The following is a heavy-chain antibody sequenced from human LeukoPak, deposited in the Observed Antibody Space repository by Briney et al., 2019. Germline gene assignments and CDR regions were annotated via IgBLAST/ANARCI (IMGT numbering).Heavy chain of an antibody. CDR1: GYTFTDYY. V-gene: IGHV1-69-2*01. J-gene: IGHJ4*02. Sequence: ASVKVSCNVSGYTFTDYYMHWVQQAPGKGLEWMGLVDPEDGETIYAEKFQGRVTITADTSTDTANMELSSLRSEDTAVYYCATYWELLGNLAFDYWGQGTLVTVSS. CDR2: VDPEDGET. CDR3: ATYWELLGNLAFDY. D-gene: IGHD1-26*01.